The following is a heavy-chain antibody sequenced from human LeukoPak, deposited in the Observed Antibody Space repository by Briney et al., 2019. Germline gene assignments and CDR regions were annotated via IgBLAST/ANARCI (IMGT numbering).Heavy chain of an antibody. CDR3: ASRKLGNDY. CDR2: IYYTGST. D-gene: IGHD7-27*01. J-gene: IGHJ4*02. V-gene: IGHV4-61*01. Sequence: SETLSLTCTVSGYSISSGNYWDWIRQSPGKGLEWIGYIYYTGSTSYNPSLKSRVTISADTSKNEFSLKLNSVTAADTAVYYCASRKLGNDYWGQGTLVTVSS. CDR1: GYSISSGNY.